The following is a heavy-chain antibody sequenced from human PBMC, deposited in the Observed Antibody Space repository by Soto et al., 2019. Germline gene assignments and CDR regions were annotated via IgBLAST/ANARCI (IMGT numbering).Heavy chain of an antibody. J-gene: IGHJ3*01. V-gene: IGHV4-59*01. CDR3: ARVARPYCSSTSCYLDAFDL. CDR1: GGSISSYY. D-gene: IGHD2-2*01. CDR2: IYYSGST. Sequence: KSSETLSLTCTVSGGSISSYYWSWIRQPPGKGLEWIGYIYYSGSTNYNPSLKSRVTISVDTSKNQFSLKLSSVTAADTAVYYCARVARPYCSSTSCYLDAFDLWGQGTMVTVSS.